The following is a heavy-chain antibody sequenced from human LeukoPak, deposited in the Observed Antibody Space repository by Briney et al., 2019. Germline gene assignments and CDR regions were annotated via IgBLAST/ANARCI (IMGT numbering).Heavy chain of an antibody. CDR3: ARVDIAAAFLFDY. D-gene: IGHD6-13*01. J-gene: IGHJ4*02. V-gene: IGHV3-21*01. CDR2: ISSSSSYI. CDR1: GFTFSSYS. Sequence: PGGSLRLSCAASGFTFSSYSMNWVRQAPGKGLEWVSSISSSSSYIYYADSVKGRFTISRDNAKNSLYLQMNSLRAEDTAVYYCARVDIAAAFLFDYWGQGTLVTVSS.